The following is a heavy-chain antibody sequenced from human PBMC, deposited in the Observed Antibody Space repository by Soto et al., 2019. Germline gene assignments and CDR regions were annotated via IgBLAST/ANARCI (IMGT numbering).Heavy chain of an antibody. CDR1: GFTFDDYG. CDR2: INWNGGST. V-gene: IGHV3-20*04. J-gene: IGHJ4*02. Sequence: EVQLVESGGGVVRPGGSLRLSCAASGFTFDDYGMSWVRQAPGKGLEWFSGINWNGGSTGYADSVKGRFTICRDNAKIYMYMDMNILRAEETVLYYCARDLNIAAAGTHGDWGQGTLVSVAS. D-gene: IGHD6-13*01. CDR3: ARDLNIAAAGTHGD.